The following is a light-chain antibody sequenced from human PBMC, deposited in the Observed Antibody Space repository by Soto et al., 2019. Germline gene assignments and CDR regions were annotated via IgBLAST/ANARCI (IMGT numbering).Light chain of an antibody. V-gene: IGKV1-17*01. CDR1: QGITNA. Sequence: DIQMTQSPPHLSASVGDRVTITCRASQGITNALGWYQQKPGKAPKRLIYSASSLQSGVPSRFSGSGSGTEFILTISSLQPEDTATYYCQQANSFPWTFGQGTKVEIK. CDR2: SAS. J-gene: IGKJ1*01. CDR3: QQANSFPWT.